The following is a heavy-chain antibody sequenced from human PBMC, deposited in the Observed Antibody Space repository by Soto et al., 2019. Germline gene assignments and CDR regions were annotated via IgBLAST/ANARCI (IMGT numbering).Heavy chain of an antibody. Sequence: QITLKESGPTLVKPTQTRTLTCTFSGFSLSTSGVGLGWLRQPPGKALEYLALIYWDDDKRYSPSLRSRLTITKDTSKNQLVLTLTNMVPVDTSTYYCAHRSIAAAGSWDVGSFDYWGQGTLVTVSS. CDR1: GFSLSTSGVG. D-gene: IGHD6-13*01. V-gene: IGHV2-5*02. J-gene: IGHJ4*02. CDR3: AHRSIAAAGSWDVGSFDY. CDR2: IYWDDDK.